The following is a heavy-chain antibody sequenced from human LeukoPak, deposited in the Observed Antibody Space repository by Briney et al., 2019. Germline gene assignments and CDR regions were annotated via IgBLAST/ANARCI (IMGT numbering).Heavy chain of an antibody. CDR2: IYYSGST. J-gene: IGHJ3*02. CDR3: ARELRPYYDFWSGSEGAFDI. CDR1: GGSISSSSYY. D-gene: IGHD3-3*01. Sequence: SETLSLTCTVSGGSISSSSYYWGWIRQPPGKGLEWIGSIYYSGSTYYNPSRKSRVTISVDTSKNQFSLKLSSVTAADTAVYYCARELRPYYDFWSGSEGAFDIWGQGTMVTVSS. V-gene: IGHV4-39*07.